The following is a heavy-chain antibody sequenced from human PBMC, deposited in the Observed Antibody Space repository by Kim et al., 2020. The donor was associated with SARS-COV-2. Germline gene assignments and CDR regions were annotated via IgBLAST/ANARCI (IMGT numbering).Heavy chain of an antibody. J-gene: IGHJ3*02. Sequence: ASVKGRLTISRDNATNTLYLQMNSLRAEDTAVYYCARLYGASGKNAFDIWGQGTMVTVSS. V-gene: IGHV3-74*01. CDR3: ARLYGASGKNAFDI. D-gene: IGHD4-17*01.